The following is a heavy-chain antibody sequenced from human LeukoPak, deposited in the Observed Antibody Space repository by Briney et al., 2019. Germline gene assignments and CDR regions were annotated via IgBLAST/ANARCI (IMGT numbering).Heavy chain of an antibody. CDR1: GFTVSSNY. D-gene: IGHD3-22*01. V-gene: IGHV3-53*01. J-gene: IGHJ4*02. Sequence: PWGSLRLSCAASGFTVSSNYMSWVRRAPGKGLEWIAVIYSCSSTYYADSVKGRFTISRDNPKNTLYLQMNSLRAEDTAVYYCAIELDYDSSGYYYFYWGQGTLVTVSS. CDR3: AIELDYDSSGYYYFY. CDR2: IYSCSST.